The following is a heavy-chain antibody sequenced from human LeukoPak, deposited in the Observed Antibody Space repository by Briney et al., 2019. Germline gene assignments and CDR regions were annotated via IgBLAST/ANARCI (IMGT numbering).Heavy chain of an antibody. CDR3: ARGVGATTKYFQH. V-gene: IGHV1-18*01. CDR1: GYSFSSHG. Sequence: ASVKVSCKASGYSFSSHGISWVRQAPGQGLEWMGWISAYNDHTNYAQNLQGRVTMTRDTSTSTVYMDLSSLRSEDTAVYYCARGVGATTKYFQHWGQGTLVTVSS. D-gene: IGHD1-26*01. CDR2: ISAYNDHT. J-gene: IGHJ1*01.